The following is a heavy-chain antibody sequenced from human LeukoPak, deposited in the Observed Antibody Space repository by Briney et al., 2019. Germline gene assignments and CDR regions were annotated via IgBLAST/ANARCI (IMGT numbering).Heavy chain of an antibody. J-gene: IGHJ4*02. CDR1: GFTFSSYA. CDR3: ARDQGGSWYRYFDY. D-gene: IGHD6-13*01. V-gene: IGHV3-23*01. Sequence: PGGSLRLSCAASGFTFSSYAMSWVRQAPGKGLEWVSAISGSGGSTYYADSVKGRFTISRDNSKNTLYLQMNSLRAEDTAVYYCARDQGGSWYRYFDYWGQGTLVTVSS. CDR2: ISGSGGST.